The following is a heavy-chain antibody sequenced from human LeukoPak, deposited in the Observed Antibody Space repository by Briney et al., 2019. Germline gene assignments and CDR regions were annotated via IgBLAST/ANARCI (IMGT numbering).Heavy chain of an antibody. CDR2: ISGSGGST. Sequence: GGTLRLSCAASGFTFSSYGMSWVRQAPGKGLEWVSAISGSGGSTYYADSVKGRFTISRDNSKNTLYLQMNSLRAGDTAVYYCAKDRSLVVVAVWGQGTLVTVSS. D-gene: IGHD2-15*01. J-gene: IGHJ4*02. V-gene: IGHV3-23*01. CDR3: AKDRSLVVVAV. CDR1: GFTFSSYG.